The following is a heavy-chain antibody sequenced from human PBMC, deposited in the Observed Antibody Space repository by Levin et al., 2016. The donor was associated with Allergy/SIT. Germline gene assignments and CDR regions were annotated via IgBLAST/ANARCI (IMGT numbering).Heavy chain of an antibody. CDR3: ASPVWGSSSPADY. J-gene: IGHJ4*02. V-gene: IGHV3-21*01. Sequence: WIRQPPGKGLEWVSSISSSSSYIYYADSVKGRFTISRDNAKNSLYLQMNSLRAEDTAVYYCASPVWGSSSPADYWGQGTLVTVSS. D-gene: IGHD6-6*01. CDR2: ISSSSSYI.